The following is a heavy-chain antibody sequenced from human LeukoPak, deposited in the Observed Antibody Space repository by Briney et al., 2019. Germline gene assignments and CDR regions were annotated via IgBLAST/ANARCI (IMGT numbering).Heavy chain of an antibody. CDR3: ARDRYGDGFAHFDY. CDR2: ITPSGGT. Sequence: ASVKVSCKASGYTFTSYAMHWVRQAPGQGLEWMGWITPSGGTNYPQKFQGRVAITRDTSTTTDYMDLSRLTSDDTAVYYCARDRYGDGFAHFDYWGQGALVTVSS. D-gene: IGHD5-24*01. CDR1: GYTFTSYA. J-gene: IGHJ4*02. V-gene: IGHV1-2*02.